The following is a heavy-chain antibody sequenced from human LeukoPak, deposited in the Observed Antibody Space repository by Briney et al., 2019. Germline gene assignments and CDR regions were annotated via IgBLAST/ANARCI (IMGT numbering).Heavy chain of an antibody. V-gene: IGHV3-30*04. Sequence: PGGSLRLSCAASGFTFSSYAMHWVRQAPSKGLEWVAVISYDGSNKYYADSVKGRFTISRDNSKNTLYLQMNSLRAEDTAVYYCARDADHIVGYWGQGTLVTVSS. CDR3: ARDADHIVGY. CDR1: GFTFSSYA. CDR2: ISYDGSNK. D-gene: IGHD2-21*01. J-gene: IGHJ4*02.